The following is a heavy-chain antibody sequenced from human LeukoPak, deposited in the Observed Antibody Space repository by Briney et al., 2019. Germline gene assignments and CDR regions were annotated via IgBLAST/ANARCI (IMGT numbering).Heavy chain of an antibody. CDR1: GYTFGSYW. V-gene: IGHV3-74*01. J-gene: IGHJ4*02. CDR3: VRDNGGEHL. CDR2: INNDGSST. Sequence: PGGSLRLSCAASGYTFGSYWMYWVRQAPGKGLVWVSRINNDGSSTIYADSVKGRFTISRDNVKNTLYLQMNSLRDDDTAVYYCVRDNGGEHLWGQGTLVTVSS. D-gene: IGHD3-16*01.